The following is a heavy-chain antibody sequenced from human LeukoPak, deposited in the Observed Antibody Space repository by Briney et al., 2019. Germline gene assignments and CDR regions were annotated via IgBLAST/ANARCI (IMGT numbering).Heavy chain of an antibody. J-gene: IGHJ4*02. CDR2: IYSGGST. V-gene: IGHV3-53*01. CDR1: GFTVSSNY. CDR3: ARRGFYVAARAFDY. D-gene: IGHD6-6*01. Sequence: GGSLRLSCAASGFTVSSNYMSWVRQAPGKGLEWVSVIYSGGSTYYADSVKGRFTISRDNSKNTLYLQMNSLRAEDTAVYYCARRGFYVAARAFDYWGQGTLVTVSS.